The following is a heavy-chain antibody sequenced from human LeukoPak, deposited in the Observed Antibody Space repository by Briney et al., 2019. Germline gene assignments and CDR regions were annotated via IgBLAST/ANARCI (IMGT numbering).Heavy chain of an antibody. V-gene: IGHV3-23*01. CDR1: GFTVSSNY. Sequence: PGGSLRLSCAASGFTVSSNYMSWVRQAPGKGLEWVSAISGSGGSTCYADSVKGRFTISRDNSKNTLYLQMNSLRAEDTAVYYCAKGAHYTSYITVRKRKGLRQGGAFDIWGQGTMVTVSS. J-gene: IGHJ3*02. CDR2: ISGSGGST. CDR3: AKGAHYTSYITVRKRKGLRQGGAFDI. D-gene: IGHD3-10*01.